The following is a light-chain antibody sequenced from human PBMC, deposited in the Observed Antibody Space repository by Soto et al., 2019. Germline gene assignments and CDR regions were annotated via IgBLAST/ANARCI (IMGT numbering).Light chain of an antibody. J-gene: IGKJ1*01. CDR1: HSVSSS. CDR2: GAS. Sequence: EIVLTQSPGTLSLSPGEGATLSCRASHSVSSSLAWYQQKPGQAPRLLIYGASSRATGIPDRFSGSGSGTDFTLTISRLAPEDFAVYYCQQYGSSPPWTFGQGTKVEIK. V-gene: IGKV3-20*01. CDR3: QQYGSSPPWT.